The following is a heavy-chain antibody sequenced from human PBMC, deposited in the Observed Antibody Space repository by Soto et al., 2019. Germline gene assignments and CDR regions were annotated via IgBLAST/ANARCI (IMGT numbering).Heavy chain of an antibody. CDR2: IYPGDSDT. J-gene: IGHJ6*02. CDR3: GRGPKLGPNYFYYGKGV. Sequence: KVSWKAAGYAFTGYYMHWVRQMPGKGLEWMGIIYPGDSDTRYSPSFQGQVTISADKSISTAYLQWSSLKASDTAMYYCGRGPKLGPNYFYYGKGVWGQGTTVTVSS. D-gene: IGHD6-13*01. V-gene: IGHV5-51*01. CDR1: GYAFTGYY.